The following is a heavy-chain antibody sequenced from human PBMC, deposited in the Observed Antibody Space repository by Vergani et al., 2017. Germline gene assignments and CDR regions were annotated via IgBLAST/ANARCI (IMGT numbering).Heavy chain of an antibody. CDR2: TYFKSRWYN. CDR3: VRGFFCLGMEC. Sequence: QVQLQQSGPGLVKPSQTLSLTCAISGDSVSSKSAAWNWIRQSPSRGLEWLGRTYFKSRWYNEYAISVKSRITINPDTSKNQFSMQLNSVTPEDPAIYYGVRGFFCLGMECWVQGTAVTVFS. V-gene: IGHV6-1*01. D-gene: IGHD3-3*01. CDR1: GDSVSSKSAA. J-gene: IGHJ6*02.